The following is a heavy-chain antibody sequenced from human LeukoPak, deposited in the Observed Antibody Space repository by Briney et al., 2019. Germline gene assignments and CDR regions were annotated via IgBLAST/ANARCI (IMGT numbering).Heavy chain of an antibody. J-gene: IGHJ5*02. CDR2: IYYSGST. Sequence: SETLSLTCTVSGGSISNGDHYWSWIRQHPGKGLEWIGYIYYSGSTYYNPSLKSRVTISVDTSKNQFSLKLSSVTAADTAVYYCASGPGGFGAREYWFDPWGQGTLVTVSS. V-gene: IGHV4-31*03. D-gene: IGHD3-10*01. CDR1: GGSISNGDHY. CDR3: ASGPGGFGAREYWFDP.